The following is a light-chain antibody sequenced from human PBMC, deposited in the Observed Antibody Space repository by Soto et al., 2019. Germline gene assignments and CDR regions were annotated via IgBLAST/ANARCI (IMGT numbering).Light chain of an antibody. J-gene: IGKJ3*01. Sequence: DIQMTQSPSSLSASVGDRVTITCQASQDISNSLNWYQQKPGRAPQLLIHDASNLERGVPSMFSGSGSGTEFTFTISSLQPEDTGTYYCQQDYILFTFGPGTKVEIK. CDR2: DAS. CDR3: QQDYILFT. CDR1: QDISNS. V-gene: IGKV1-33*01.